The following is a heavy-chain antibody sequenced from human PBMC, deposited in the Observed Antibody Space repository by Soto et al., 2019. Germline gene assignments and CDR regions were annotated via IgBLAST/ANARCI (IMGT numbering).Heavy chain of an antibody. CDR3: ARLVYDTRLNYMYFDF. CDR1: GVSLTSGNW. D-gene: IGHD3-10*01. Sequence: SETLSLTCAVSGVSLTSGNWWTWVRQSPQRGLEYIGEIFHDGTANYYPSFERRVAMSVDTSRNQFSLKLTSVTAADTAVYFCARLVYDTRLNYMYFDFWGPGTQVTVS. J-gene: IGHJ4*02. V-gene: IGHV4-4*02. CDR2: IFHDGTA.